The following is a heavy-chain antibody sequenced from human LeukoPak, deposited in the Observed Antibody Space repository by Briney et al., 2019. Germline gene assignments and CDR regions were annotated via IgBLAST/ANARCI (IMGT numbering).Heavy chain of an antibody. V-gene: IGHV3-53*01. J-gene: IGHJ6*02. CDR3: ARGPLYYYYYGMDV. CDR1: GFTVSSNY. CDR2: IYSGGST. Sequence: GGSLRLSCAASGFTVSSNYMSWVRQAPGKGLEWVSVIYSGGSTYYADSVKGRFTISRDNSKSTLYLQMNSLRAEDTAVYYCARGPLYYYYYGMDVWGQGTTVTVSS.